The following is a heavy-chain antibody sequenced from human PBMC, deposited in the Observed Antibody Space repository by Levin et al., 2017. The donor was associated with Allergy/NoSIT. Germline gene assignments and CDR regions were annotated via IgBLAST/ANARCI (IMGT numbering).Heavy chain of an antibody. V-gene: IGHV4-59*01. CDR2: IYYSGST. Sequence: SETLSLTCTVSGGSISSYYWSWIRQPPGKGLEWIGYIYYSGSTNYNPSLKSRVTISVDTSKNQFSLKLSSVTAADTAVYYCARSAGGVVAASHLNWFDPWGQGTLVTVSS. CDR1: GGSISSYY. D-gene: IGHD2-15*01. CDR3: ARSAGGVVAASHLNWFDP. J-gene: IGHJ5*02.